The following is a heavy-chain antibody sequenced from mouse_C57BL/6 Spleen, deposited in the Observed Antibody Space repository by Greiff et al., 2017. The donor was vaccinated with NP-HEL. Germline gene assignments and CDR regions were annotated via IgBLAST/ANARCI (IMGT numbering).Heavy chain of an antibody. CDR1: GYTFTSYT. V-gene: IGHV1-4*01. D-gene: IGHD2-1*01. CDR2: INPSSGYT. CDR3: AGGNPAWFAY. J-gene: IGHJ3*01. Sequence: QVQLKQSGAELARPGASVKMSCKASGYTFTSYTMHWVKQRPGQGLEWIGDINPSSGYTKYNQKFKDKATLTADKSSSTAYMQLSSLTSEDSAVYYCAGGNPAWFAYWGQGTLVTVSA.